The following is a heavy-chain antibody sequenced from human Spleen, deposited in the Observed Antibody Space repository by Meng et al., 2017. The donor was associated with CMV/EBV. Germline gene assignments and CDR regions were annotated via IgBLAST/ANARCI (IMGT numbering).Heavy chain of an antibody. Sequence: GESLKISCAASGFTFSSYAMSWVRQAPGKGLEWVSAISGSGGSTYYADSVKGRFTISRDNAKNSLYLQMDSLRAEDTAVYYCARELDYWGQGTLVTVSS. V-gene: IGHV3-23*01. CDR2: ISGSGGST. CDR1: GFTFSSYA. J-gene: IGHJ4*02. CDR3: ARELDY.